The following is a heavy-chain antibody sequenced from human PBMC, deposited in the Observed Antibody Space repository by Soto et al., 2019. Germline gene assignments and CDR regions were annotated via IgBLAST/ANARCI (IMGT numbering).Heavy chain of an antibody. CDR2: IYPGDSNT. D-gene: IGHD2-8*01. CDR1: GYRFTTYW. Sequence: GESLKISCKGSGYRFTTYWIGWVRQMPGKGLEWMGLIYPGDSNTRFSPSFQGQVTISVDMSISTAYLQWSSLRVSDTAMYYCERPASQYDTNSFGYWGQGTLVTVSS. J-gene: IGHJ4*02. V-gene: IGHV5-51*03. CDR3: ERPASQYDTNSFGY.